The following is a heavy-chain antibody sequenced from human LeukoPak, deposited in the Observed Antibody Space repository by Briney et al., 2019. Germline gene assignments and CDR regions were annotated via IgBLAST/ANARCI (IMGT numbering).Heavy chain of an antibody. CDR3: AKADEYYDSSGYYYFDY. V-gene: IGHV3-30-3*01. D-gene: IGHD3-22*01. Sequence: PGGSLRLSCAASGFTFSSYAMHWVRQAPGKGLEWVAVISYDGSNKYYADSVKGRFTISRDNSKNTLYLQMNSLRAEDTAVYYCAKADEYYDSSGYYYFDYWGQGTLVTVSS. J-gene: IGHJ4*02. CDR1: GFTFSSYA. CDR2: ISYDGSNK.